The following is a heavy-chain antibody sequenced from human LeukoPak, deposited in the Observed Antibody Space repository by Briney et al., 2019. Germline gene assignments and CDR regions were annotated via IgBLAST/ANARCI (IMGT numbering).Heavy chain of an antibody. CDR1: GGSISSSNW. Sequence: PSGTLSLTCAVSGGSISSSNWWSWVRQPPGKGLEWIGEIYHSGSTNYNPSLKSRVTISVDTSKNQFSLKLSSVTAADTAVYYCARQAYYYDSSGYYYYFDYWGQGTLVTVSS. V-gene: IGHV4-4*02. J-gene: IGHJ4*02. CDR3: ARQAYYYDSSGYYYYFDY. CDR2: IYHSGST. D-gene: IGHD3-22*01.